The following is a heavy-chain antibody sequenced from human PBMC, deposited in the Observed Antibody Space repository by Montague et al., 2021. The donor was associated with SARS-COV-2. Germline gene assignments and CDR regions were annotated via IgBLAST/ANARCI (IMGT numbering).Heavy chain of an antibody. D-gene: IGHD6-13*01. CDR3: ARAGQQLARYYYYGRDV. V-gene: IGHV4-59*01. J-gene: IGHJ6*02. CDR1: GGSISSYY. CDR2: IYYSGST. Sequence: SETLSLTCTVSGGSISSYYWSWIRQPPGKGLEWIGYIYYSGSTNYNPSLKSRVTISVDTSKNQFSLKLSSVTAADTAVYYCARAGQQLARYYYYGRDVWGRGTTVTVSS.